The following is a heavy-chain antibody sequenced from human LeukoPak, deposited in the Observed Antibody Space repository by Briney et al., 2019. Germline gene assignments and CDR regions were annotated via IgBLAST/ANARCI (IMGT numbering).Heavy chain of an antibody. V-gene: IGHV3-21*01. J-gene: IGHJ6*02. CDR2: ISSSSSYI. CDR1: GFTFSSYS. Sequence: GGSLRLSCAASGFTFSSYSMNWVRQAPGKGLEWVSSISSSSSYIYYADSVKGRFTISRDNAKNSLYLQMNSLRAEDTAVYYCARGELTTVTSYYYYGMVVWGQGTTVTVSS. D-gene: IGHD4-17*01. CDR3: ARGELTTVTSYYYYGMVV.